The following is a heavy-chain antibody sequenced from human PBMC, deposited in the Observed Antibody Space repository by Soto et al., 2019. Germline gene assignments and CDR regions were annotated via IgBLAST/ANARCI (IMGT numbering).Heavy chain of an antibody. D-gene: IGHD3-22*01. CDR1: GGTFSSYA. V-gene: IGHV1-69*13. CDR3: ARCRGTMIVVARDDAFDI. CDR2: IIPIFGTA. J-gene: IGHJ3*02. Sequence: ASVKVSCKASGGTFSSYAISWVRQAPGQGLEWMGGIIPIFGTANYAQKFQGRVTITADESTSTAYMELSSLRSEDTAVYYCARCRGTMIVVARDDAFDIWGQRTIVTGS.